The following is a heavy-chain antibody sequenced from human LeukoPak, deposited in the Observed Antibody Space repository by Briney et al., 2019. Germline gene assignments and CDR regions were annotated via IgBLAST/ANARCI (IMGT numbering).Heavy chain of an antibody. D-gene: IGHD3-22*01. CDR1: GFTFSSYA. J-gene: IGHJ4*02. Sequence: PGGSLRLSCAASGFTFSSYAMSWVRQAPGKGLEWVSVIYSGGSTYYADSVKGRFTISRDNSKNTLYLQMNSLRAEDTAVYYCARGILDHYYDSSGYYGFDYWGQGTLVTVSS. CDR3: ARGILDHYYDSSGYYGFDY. V-gene: IGHV3-66*01. CDR2: IYSGGST.